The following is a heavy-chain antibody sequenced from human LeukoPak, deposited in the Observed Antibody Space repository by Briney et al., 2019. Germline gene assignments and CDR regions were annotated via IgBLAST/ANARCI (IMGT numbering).Heavy chain of an antibody. CDR1: GFTFSSYS. D-gene: IGHD3-22*01. Sequence: GGSLRLSCAASGFTFSSYSMNWVRQAPGKGLEWVSYISSSSSTIYYADSVKGRFTISRDNAKNSLYLQMNSLRAEDMALYYCAKDTASGSPYYYDSSGYIDYWGQGTLVTVSS. CDR2: ISSSSSTI. J-gene: IGHJ4*02. V-gene: IGHV3-48*04. CDR3: AKDTASGSPYYYDSSGYIDY.